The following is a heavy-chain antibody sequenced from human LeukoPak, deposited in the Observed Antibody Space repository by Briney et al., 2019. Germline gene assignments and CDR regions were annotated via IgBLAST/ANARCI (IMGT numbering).Heavy chain of an antibody. CDR1: GFTFDDYA. CDR2: ISWDGGST. CDR3: ATPARDRGVVYYYYYMDV. V-gene: IGHV3-43D*04. J-gene: IGHJ6*03. Sequence: GGSLRLSCAASGFTFDDYAMHWVRQAPGKGLEWVSLISWDGGSTYYADSVKGRFTISRDNSKNSLYLQMNSLRAEDTALYYCATPARDRGVVYYYYYMDVWGKGTTVTVSS. D-gene: IGHD3-10*01.